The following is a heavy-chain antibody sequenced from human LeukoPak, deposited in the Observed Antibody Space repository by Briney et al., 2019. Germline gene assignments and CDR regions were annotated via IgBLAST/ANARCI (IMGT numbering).Heavy chain of an antibody. V-gene: IGHV3-21*01. J-gene: IGHJ4*02. CDR1: GFPFSSYS. CDR2: ISSSSSYI. CDR3: ARDFIVATTPGDY. D-gene: IGHD5-12*01. Sequence: GGSLRLSCAASGFPFSSYSMNWVRQAPGKGLEWVSPISSSSSYIYYADSVKGRFTISRDNAKNSLYLQMNSLRAEDTAVYYCARDFIVATTPGDYWGQGTLVTVSS.